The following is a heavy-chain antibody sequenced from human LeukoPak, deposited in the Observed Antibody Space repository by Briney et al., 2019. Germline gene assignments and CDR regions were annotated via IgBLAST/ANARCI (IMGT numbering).Heavy chain of an antibody. J-gene: IGHJ4*02. CDR1: GFTFSSYA. CDR3: AKARSVVVAAARDY. Sequence: GGSLRLSCAASGFTFSSYAMSWVRQAPGKGLEWVSVISISGDITYYADSVKGRFTISRDNSKNTLYLQMNSLRAEDTAVYYCAKARSVVVAAARDYWGQGTLVTVSS. CDR2: ISISGDIT. D-gene: IGHD2-2*01. V-gene: IGHV3-23*01.